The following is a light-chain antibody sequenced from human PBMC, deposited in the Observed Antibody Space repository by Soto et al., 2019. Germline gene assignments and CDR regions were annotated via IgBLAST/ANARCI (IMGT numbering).Light chain of an antibody. CDR3: QQYNNWPPWT. J-gene: IGKJ1*01. CDR2: GAS. Sequence: EIVMTQSPATLSVSPGERATFSCGAIRIVSGTLAWYQQKPGQAPRLLIYGASTRATGIPARFSGSGSGTEFTLTISSLQSEDFAVYYCQQYNNWPPWTFGQGTKVEIK. V-gene: IGKV3-15*01. CDR1: RIVSGT.